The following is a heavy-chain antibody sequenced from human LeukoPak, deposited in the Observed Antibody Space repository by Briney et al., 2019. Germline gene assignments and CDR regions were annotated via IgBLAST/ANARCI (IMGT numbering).Heavy chain of an antibody. Sequence: ASVKVSCTASGYTFTTYGISWWRQAPGQGRGWMGWISAYNGNTNYAQKVQGRVTMTTDTSTSTAYMELRSLRSDDTAVYFCARARIARLWFGELDYWGQGGLVTVSS. CDR3: ARARIARLWFGELDY. J-gene: IGHJ4*02. CDR1: GYTFTTYG. V-gene: IGHV1-18*01. D-gene: IGHD3-10*01. CDR2: ISAYNGNT.